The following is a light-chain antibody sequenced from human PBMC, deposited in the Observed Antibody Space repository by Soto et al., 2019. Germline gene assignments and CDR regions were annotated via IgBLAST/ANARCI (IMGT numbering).Light chain of an antibody. CDR2: GAS. CDR1: QSVTTNY. CDR3: LHYDTSKYT. Sequence: EIVLTQSPGTLSLSPGERATLSCRASQSVTTNYIAWYQQIAGQAPRLLIYGASTRATGIPDRFSGSGSGTDFTLTISRLEPGDFAVYYCLHYDTSKYTFGQGTRLEI. J-gene: IGKJ2*01. V-gene: IGKV3-20*01.